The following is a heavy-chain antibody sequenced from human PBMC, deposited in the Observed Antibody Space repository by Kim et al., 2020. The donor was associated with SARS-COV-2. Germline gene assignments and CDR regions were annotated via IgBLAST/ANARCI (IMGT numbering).Heavy chain of an antibody. Sequence: SETLSLTCTVTGDSVTSSSYYWGWIRQPPGKGLEWIGSIYYNGRTYYNPSLKNRVTISVDTSKNHFSLRLTSVTATDTAVYFCARLDLVVIISGWGQGTLVTVSS. CDR3: ARLDLVVIISG. J-gene: IGHJ4*02. CDR1: GDSVTSSSYY. V-gene: IGHV4-39*01. D-gene: IGHD2-2*01. CDR2: IYYNGRT.